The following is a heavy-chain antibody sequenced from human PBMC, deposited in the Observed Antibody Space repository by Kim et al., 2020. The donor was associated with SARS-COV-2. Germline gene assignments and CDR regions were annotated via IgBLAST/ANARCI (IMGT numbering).Heavy chain of an antibody. V-gene: IGHV3-64*01. CDR3: AREARNSGNYDYLDY. J-gene: IGHJ4*02. D-gene: IGHD1-26*01. CDR1: GFTLTNYA. Sequence: GGSLRLSCTASGFTLTNYAMHWVRQAPGKGLEYVSAISCNGYSTYYANFVEGRFTISRDTSKNTLYLQLGSLRAEDKAMYYCAREARNSGNYDYLDYWGQGILVSLPS. CDR2: ISCNGYST.